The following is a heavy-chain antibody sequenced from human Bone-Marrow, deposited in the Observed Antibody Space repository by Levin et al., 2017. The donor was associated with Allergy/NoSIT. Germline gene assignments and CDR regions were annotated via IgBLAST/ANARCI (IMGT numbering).Heavy chain of an antibody. Sequence: GGSLRLSCAASGFTFDDYPMHWVRQVPGKGLEWVSFINLDGGTTFYADSVKGRFTISRVHRKHSLFIQMDSLRAEDTAFYFWAKDGGQYSDSSRYSLDFWGQGTLVTVS. V-gene: IGHV3-43D*03. CDR1: GFTFDDYP. CDR3: AKDGGQYSDSSRYSLDF. J-gene: IGHJ4*02. CDR2: INLDGGTT. D-gene: IGHD3-22*01.